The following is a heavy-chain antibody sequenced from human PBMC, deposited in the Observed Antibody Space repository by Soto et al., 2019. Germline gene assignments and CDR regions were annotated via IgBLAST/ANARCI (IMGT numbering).Heavy chain of an antibody. CDR1: GFTVSTYG. CDR3: TGEVASGY. J-gene: IGHJ4*02. Sequence: PGGSLRLSCAVSGFTVSTYGMHWVRQAPGKGLEWVAVISRDGGTKFYADSVKGRFTISRDNSRNTLFLEMNSLRGDDMAVYYCTGEVASGYWGQGTLVTV. V-gene: IGHV3-30*03. D-gene: IGHD2-8*02. CDR2: ISRDGGTK.